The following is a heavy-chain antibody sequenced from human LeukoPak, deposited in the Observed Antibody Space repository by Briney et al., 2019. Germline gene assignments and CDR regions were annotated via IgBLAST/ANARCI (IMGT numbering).Heavy chain of an antibody. CDR1: GFTFNSYA. CDR3: AREGIAAAGTKRFDY. D-gene: IGHD6-13*01. CDR2: IWYDGSNK. Sequence: PGGSLRLSCTASGFTFNSYAMAWVRQAPGKGLEWVAVIWYDGSNKYYADSVKGRFTISRDNSKNTLYLQMNSLRAEDTAVYYCAREGIAAAGTKRFDYWGQGTLVTVSS. V-gene: IGHV3-33*08. J-gene: IGHJ4*02.